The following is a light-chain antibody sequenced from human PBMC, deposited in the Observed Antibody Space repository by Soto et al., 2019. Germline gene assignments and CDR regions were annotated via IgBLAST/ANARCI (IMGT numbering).Light chain of an antibody. J-gene: IGKJ4*01. CDR1: QSVGTN. V-gene: IGKV3-15*01. Sequence: EIVMTQSPAALSPSPGERATLSCRASQSVGTNLAWYQQKPGQAPRPLIYGASARATDVPARFSGSGSGTEFTLTISSLQSEDFACYYCQQYSDWPPITFGGGTKVEIK. CDR2: GAS. CDR3: QQYSDWPPIT.